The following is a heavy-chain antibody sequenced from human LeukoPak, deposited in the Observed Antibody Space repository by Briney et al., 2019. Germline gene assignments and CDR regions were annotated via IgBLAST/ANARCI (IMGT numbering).Heavy chain of an antibody. J-gene: IGHJ4*02. Sequence: PGGSLRLSCAASGFTFSSYSMNWVRQAPGKGLEWVSSISSSSSYIYYADSVKGRFTISRDNAKNSLYLQMNSLRAEDTAVYYCARGDKSSGWYFFDYWGQGTLVTVSS. CDR2: ISSSSSYI. CDR3: ARGDKSSGWYFFDY. D-gene: IGHD6-19*01. CDR1: GFTFSSYS. V-gene: IGHV3-21*01.